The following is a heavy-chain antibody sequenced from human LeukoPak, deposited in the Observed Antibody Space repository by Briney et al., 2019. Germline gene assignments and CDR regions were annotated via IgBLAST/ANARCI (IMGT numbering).Heavy chain of an antibody. CDR2: INPNSGGT. CDR3: ARPVRIAAAGYGY. V-gene: IGHV1-2*02. Sequence: ASVRVSCKASGYTFTGYYMYWVRQAPGQGLEWMGWINPNSGGTNYAQKFQGRVTMTRDTSISTAYMELSRLRSDDTAVYYCARPVRIAAAGYGYWGQGTLVTVSS. J-gene: IGHJ4*02. D-gene: IGHD6-13*01. CDR1: GYTFTGYY.